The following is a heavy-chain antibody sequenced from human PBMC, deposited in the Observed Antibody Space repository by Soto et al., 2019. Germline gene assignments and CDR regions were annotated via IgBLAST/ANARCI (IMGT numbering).Heavy chain of an antibody. Sequence: ASAKATCKARGYRYNSCGSSWVRQEPGQGLEWMGWISAYNGNTNYAQKLQGRVTMTTDTSTSTAYMELSSLRSEDTAVYYCARSQGSSTSLEIYYYYYYGMDVWGQGTTVTVSS. J-gene: IGHJ6*02. D-gene: IGHD2-2*01. V-gene: IGHV1-18*01. CDR2: ISAYNGNT. CDR1: GYRYNSCG. CDR3: ARSQGSSTSLEIYYYYYYGMDV.